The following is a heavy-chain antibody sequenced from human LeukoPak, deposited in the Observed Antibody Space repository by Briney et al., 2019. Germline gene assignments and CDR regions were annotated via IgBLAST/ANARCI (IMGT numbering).Heavy chain of an antibody. V-gene: IGHV4-59*01. D-gene: IGHD6-13*01. J-gene: IGHJ5*02. CDR1: GGSISSYY. CDR2: IHYSGST. Sequence: SETLSLTCTVSGGSISSYYWSWIRQPPGKGLEWIGYIHYSGSTNYNPSLKSRVTISVDTSKNQFFLNLRSVTAADTAVYYCARVPRIEAGATGDWFDPWGQGTVVTVSS. CDR3: ARVPRIEAGATGDWFDP.